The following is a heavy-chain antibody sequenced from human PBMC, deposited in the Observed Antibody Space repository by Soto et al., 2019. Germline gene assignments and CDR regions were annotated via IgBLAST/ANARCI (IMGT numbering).Heavy chain of an antibody. CDR1: GFTFISYA. Sequence: PWGSLRLSCAASGFTFISYAIICFRHSPFKWLEWVSAISGSGGSTYYADSVKGRFTISRDNSKNTLYLQMNSLRAEDTAVYYCAKDKYQHFVVVTAIYYSGMDVWGQGTTATVSS. J-gene: IGHJ6*02. CDR2: ISGSGGST. V-gene: IGHV3-23*01. D-gene: IGHD2-21*02. CDR3: AKDKYQHFVVVTAIYYSGMDV.